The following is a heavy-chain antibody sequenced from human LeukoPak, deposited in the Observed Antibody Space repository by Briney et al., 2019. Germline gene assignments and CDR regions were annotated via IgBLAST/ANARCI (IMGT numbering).Heavy chain of an antibody. CDR1: GFTFSSYA. V-gene: IGHV3-30*14. CDR3: ARDFPGDHTFDS. D-gene: IGHD4-17*01. CDR2: ISYDGSNK. J-gene: IGHJ4*02. Sequence: PGRSLRLSCAASGFTFSSYAMHWVRQAPGKGLEWVAVISYDGSNKYYADSVKGRFTISRDNFKNTLYLQMNSLRAEDTAVYYCARDFPGDHTFDSWGQGTLVTVSS.